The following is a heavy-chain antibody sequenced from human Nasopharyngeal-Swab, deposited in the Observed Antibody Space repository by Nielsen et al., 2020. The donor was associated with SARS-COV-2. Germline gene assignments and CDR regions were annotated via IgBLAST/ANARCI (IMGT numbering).Heavy chain of an antibody. CDR2: IFSNDEK. Sequence: IRQPPGKALEWLAHIFSNDEKSYSTSLKNRLTISKDTSKSQVVLTMTNMDPVDTATYYCARIWGYYYGSGSYYYFDYWGQGTLVTVSS. J-gene: IGHJ4*02. V-gene: IGHV2-26*01. CDR3: ARIWGYYYGSGSYYYFDY. D-gene: IGHD3-10*01.